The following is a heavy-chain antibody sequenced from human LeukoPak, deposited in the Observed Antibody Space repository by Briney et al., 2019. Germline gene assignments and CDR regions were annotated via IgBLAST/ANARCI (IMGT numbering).Heavy chain of an antibody. CDR1: GFTFSTYS. CDR3: ARGDNWNFAYLDY. J-gene: IGHJ4*02. Sequence: GGSLRLSCAASGFTFSTYSLNWVRQTPGKGLEWVSSISSSGSYIYYADSLKGRFTISRDNAKNSLYLQMNSLKAEDTAVYYCARGDNWNFAYLDYWGQGTLVTVSS. V-gene: IGHV3-21*01. D-gene: IGHD1-1*01. CDR2: ISSSGSYI.